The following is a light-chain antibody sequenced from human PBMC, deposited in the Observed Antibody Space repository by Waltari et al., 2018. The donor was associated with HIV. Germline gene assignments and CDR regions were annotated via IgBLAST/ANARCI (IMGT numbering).Light chain of an antibody. CDR2: EVN. V-gene: IGLV2-23*02. J-gene: IGLJ3*02. CDR1: SSNIGSYTL. CDR3: CSFARSSTWV. Sequence: QSALTQPASVSGSPGQSITISSTGTSSNIGSYTLVSWYQQHPGKAPKLMVYEVNKRPSGISNRFSGSKSGNTASLTISGLQAEDEADYYCCSFARSSTWVFGGGTKLSVL.